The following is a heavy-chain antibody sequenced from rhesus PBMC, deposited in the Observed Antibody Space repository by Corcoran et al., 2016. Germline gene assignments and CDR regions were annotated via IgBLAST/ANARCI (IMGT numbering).Heavy chain of an antibody. CDR2: IDWDDDK. CDR1: GFSLSTSGMR. V-gene: IGHV2S2*01. D-gene: IGHD4-29*01. Sequence: QVTLKESGPALLKPTQTLTLTCTFSGFSLSTSGMRVSWIRQPPGTALEWLTRIDWDDDKYYSTSRKSRLTITKDTSKNQVVLTMTNMDPVDTATYYCARTRYYGSSYYFDYWGQGVLVTVSS. CDR3: ARTRYYGSSYYFDY. J-gene: IGHJ4*01.